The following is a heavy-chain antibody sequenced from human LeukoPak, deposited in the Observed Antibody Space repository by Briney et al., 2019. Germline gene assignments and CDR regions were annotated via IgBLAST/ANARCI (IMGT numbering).Heavy chain of an antibody. CDR3: ARGLLMVRGVIHNWFDP. J-gene: IGHJ5*02. Sequence: PSETLSLTCTGSGGSISSYYWGWIRQPPGKGLEWIGYIYYSGSTNYNPSLKSRVTISVDTSKNQLSLKLSSVTAADTAVYYCARGLLMVRGVIHNWFDPWGQGTLVTVSS. V-gene: IGHV4-59*01. CDR2: IYYSGST. CDR1: GGSISSYY. D-gene: IGHD3-10*01.